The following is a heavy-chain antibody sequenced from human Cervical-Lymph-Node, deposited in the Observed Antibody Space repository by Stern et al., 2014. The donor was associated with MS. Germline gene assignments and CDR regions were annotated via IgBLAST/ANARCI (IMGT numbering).Heavy chain of an antibody. CDR2: IYYSGST. Sequence: HVQLQESGPGLVKPSQTLSLTFTVSGGSISSGDYYWSWIRQPPGKGLEWIGYIYYSGSTYYNPSLKSRVTISVDTSKNQFSLKLSSVTAADTAVYYCASANCSSTSCPNWFDPWGQGTLVTVSS. CDR3: ASANCSSTSCPNWFDP. V-gene: IGHV4-30-4*01. J-gene: IGHJ5*02. CDR1: GGSISSGDYY. D-gene: IGHD2-2*01.